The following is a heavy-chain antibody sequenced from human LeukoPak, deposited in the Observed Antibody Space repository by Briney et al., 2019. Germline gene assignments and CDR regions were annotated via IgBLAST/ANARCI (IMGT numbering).Heavy chain of an antibody. Sequence: GSLRLSCAASGFTFSSYWMSWVRQAPGKGLEWVANIKQDGSEKYYVDSVKGRFTISRDNAKNSLYLQMNSLRAEDTAVYYCARDSNYYDSSGPGWFDPWGQGTLVTVSS. CDR1: GFTFSSYW. CDR3: ARDSNYYDSSGPGWFDP. V-gene: IGHV3-7*01. CDR2: IKQDGSEK. J-gene: IGHJ5*02. D-gene: IGHD3-22*01.